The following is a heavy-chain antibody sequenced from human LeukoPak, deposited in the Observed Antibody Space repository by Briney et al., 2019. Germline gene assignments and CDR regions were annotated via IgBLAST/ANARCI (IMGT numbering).Heavy chain of an antibody. J-gene: IGHJ3*01. V-gene: IGHV1-58*02. Sequence: GTSVKVSCKASGFTFTSSAMQWVRQARGQRLEWIGWIVVGSGNTNYAQKFQERVTITRDMSTSTAYMELSSLRAEDTAVYYCAKELPTYDFWSGHDGNVWGQGTMVTVS. D-gene: IGHD3-3*01. CDR2: IVVGSGNT. CDR3: AKELPTYDFWSGHDGNV. CDR1: GFTFTSSA.